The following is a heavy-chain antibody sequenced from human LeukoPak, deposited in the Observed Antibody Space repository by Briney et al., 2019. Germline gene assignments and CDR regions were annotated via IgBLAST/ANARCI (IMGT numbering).Heavy chain of an antibody. CDR3: AHTTMTTLLLDP. CDR1: GCSLSASGVG. D-gene: IGHD4-17*01. J-gene: IGHJ5*02. Sequence: SGPTLVNATQTLTLTCTFSGCSLSASGVGVGWIRQPPGKALEWLSPIYGDDDKRFSRSLKSRLTITKDTSKNQVVLTMINMDPVDTATYYCAHTTMTTLLLDPWGQGTLVTVSS. CDR2: IYGDDDK. V-gene: IGHV2-5*02.